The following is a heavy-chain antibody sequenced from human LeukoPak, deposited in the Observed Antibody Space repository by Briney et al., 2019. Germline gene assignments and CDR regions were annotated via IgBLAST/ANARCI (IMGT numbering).Heavy chain of an antibody. D-gene: IGHD3-22*01. CDR1: GGSISSGGYY. CDR2: IYYSGST. V-gene: IGHV4-31*03. Sequence: SQTLSLTCTVSGGSISSGGYYWSWIRQHPGKGLEWIGYIYYSGSTYYNPSLKSRVTMSVDTSKNQFSLKLSSVTAADTAVYYCARQSPYYYDSSGFFDYWGQGTLVTVSS. CDR3: ARQSPYYYDSSGFFDY. J-gene: IGHJ4*02.